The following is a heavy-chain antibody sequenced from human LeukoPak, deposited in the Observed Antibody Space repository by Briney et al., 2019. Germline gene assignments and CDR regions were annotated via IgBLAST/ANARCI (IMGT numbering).Heavy chain of an antibody. CDR2: IIPIFGTA. J-gene: IGHJ5*02. D-gene: IGHD2-2*01. Sequence: ASVKVSCKASGGTFSSYAISWVRQAPRQGLEWMGGIIPIFGTANYAQKFQGRVTITTDESTSTAYMELSSLRSEDTAVYYCARAHHCSSTSCSQGAFDPWGQGTLVTVSS. V-gene: IGHV1-69*05. CDR3: ARAHHCSSTSCSQGAFDP. CDR1: GGTFSSYA.